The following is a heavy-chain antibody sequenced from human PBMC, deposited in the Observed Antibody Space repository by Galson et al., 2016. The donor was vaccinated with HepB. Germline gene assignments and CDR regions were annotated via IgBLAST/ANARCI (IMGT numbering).Heavy chain of an antibody. CDR1: GYRFTSQW. V-gene: IGHV5-51*01. CDR2: IYPGDSDT. J-gene: IGHJ3*02. Sequence: QSGAEVKEPGESLQISCKGSGYRFTSQWVGWVRQMPGKGLEWMGIIYPGDSDTRYSPPFQGQVTISVDKSISTAYLKWASLKASDTAMYFCASSLIVGATGCAFDIWGPGTRVTFS. D-gene: IGHD1-26*01. CDR3: ASSLIVGATGCAFDI.